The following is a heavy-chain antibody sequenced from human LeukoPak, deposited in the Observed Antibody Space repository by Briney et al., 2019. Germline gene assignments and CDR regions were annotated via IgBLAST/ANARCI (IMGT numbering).Heavy chain of an antibody. J-gene: IGHJ6*03. CDR2: ISSSSSYI. Sequence: GGSLRLSCAASGFTFSNYAMSWVRQAPGKGLEWVSSISSSSSYIYYVDSVKGRFTISRDNAKNSLYLQMNSLRAEDTAVYYCARGPYDFWSGPMDVWGKGTTVTVSS. CDR3: ARGPYDFWSGPMDV. CDR1: GFTFSNYA. V-gene: IGHV3-21*01. D-gene: IGHD3-3*01.